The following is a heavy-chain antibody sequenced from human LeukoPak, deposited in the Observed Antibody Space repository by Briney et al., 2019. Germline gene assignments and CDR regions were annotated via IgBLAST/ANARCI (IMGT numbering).Heavy chain of an antibody. CDR3: ARDLRWFGEFHY. Sequence: SETLSLTCTVSGGSISSGSYYWSWTRQPAGKGLEWIGRIYTSGSTNYNPSLKSRVTISVDTSKNQFSLKLSSVTAADTAVYYCARDLRWFGEFHYWGQGTLVTVSS. CDR2: IYTSGST. J-gene: IGHJ4*02. V-gene: IGHV4-61*02. D-gene: IGHD3-10*01. CDR1: GGSISSGSYY.